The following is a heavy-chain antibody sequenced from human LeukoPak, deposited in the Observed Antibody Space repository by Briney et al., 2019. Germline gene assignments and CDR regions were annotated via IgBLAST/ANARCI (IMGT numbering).Heavy chain of an antibody. CDR1: GFTFSSYG. CDR2: ISYDGSNK. D-gene: IGHD5-18*01. V-gene: IGHV3-30*18. CDR3: AKDRGYSYGYFDY. J-gene: IGHJ4*02. Sequence: PGGSLRLSCAASGFTFSSYGMHWVRQAPGKGXXXXXXISYDGSNKYYADSVKGRFTISRDNSKNTLYLQMNSLRAEDTAVYYCAKDRGYSYGYFDYWGQGTLVTVSS.